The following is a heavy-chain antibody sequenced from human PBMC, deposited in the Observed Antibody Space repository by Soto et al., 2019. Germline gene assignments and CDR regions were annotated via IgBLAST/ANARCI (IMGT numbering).Heavy chain of an antibody. Sequence: ASVTVSCKASGYTFTNYGFSWVRQAPGQGLEWMGWISGYNGNTNYAERLQGRVTMTTDTSTSTAYMELKSLRYDDTAVYYCAREGQLGYWGQGTPVTVSS. CDR2: ISGYNGNT. J-gene: IGHJ4*02. CDR1: GYTFTNYG. V-gene: IGHV1-18*01. D-gene: IGHD6-6*01. CDR3: AREGQLGY.